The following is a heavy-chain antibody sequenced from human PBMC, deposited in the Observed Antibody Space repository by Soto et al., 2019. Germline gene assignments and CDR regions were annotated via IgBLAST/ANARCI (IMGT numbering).Heavy chain of an antibody. J-gene: IGHJ5*02. Sequence: PGGSLRLSCAASGFTFSSYGMHWVRQAPGRGLEWVAVIWYDGSNKYYADSVKGRFTISRDNSKNTLYLQMNSLRAEDTAVYYCARGLSTVIAAAGSVPNWFDPWGQGTLVTVSS. CDR1: GFTFSSYG. CDR3: ARGLSTVIAAAGSVPNWFDP. CDR2: IWYDGSNK. D-gene: IGHD6-13*01. V-gene: IGHV3-33*01.